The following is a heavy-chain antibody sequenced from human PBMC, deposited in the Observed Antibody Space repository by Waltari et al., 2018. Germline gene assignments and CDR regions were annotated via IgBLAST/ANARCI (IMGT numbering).Heavy chain of an antibody. CDR1: GYTPPELS. V-gene: IGHV1-24*01. J-gene: IGHJ4*02. CDR2: FDPEDGET. CDR3: ASFSYDSSGYYYFDY. Sequence: QVQLVQSGAEVKKPGASVKVSCTVSGYTPPELSMHWVRPAPGKGLEWMGGFDPEDGETIYAQKFQGRVTMTEDTSTDTAYMELSSLRSEDTAVYYCASFSYDSSGYYYFDYWGQGTLVTVSS. D-gene: IGHD3-22*01.